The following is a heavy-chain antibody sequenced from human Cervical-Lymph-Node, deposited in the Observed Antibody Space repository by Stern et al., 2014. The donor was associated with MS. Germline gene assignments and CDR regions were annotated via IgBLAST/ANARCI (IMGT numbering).Heavy chain of an antibody. CDR3: ARHRQQTLYGMDV. CDR2: IYPGGSYT. Sequence: EVQLVQSGAEVKKPGESLKISCKGSGYSFTNYWIGWVRQMPGKGLEGMGVIYPGGSYTRNRPSFQGRATISADKSISTAYLQWSSLKASDTAMYYCARHRQQTLYGMDVWGQGTTVTVSS. CDR1: GYSFTNYW. V-gene: IGHV5-51*01. D-gene: IGHD6-13*01. J-gene: IGHJ6*02.